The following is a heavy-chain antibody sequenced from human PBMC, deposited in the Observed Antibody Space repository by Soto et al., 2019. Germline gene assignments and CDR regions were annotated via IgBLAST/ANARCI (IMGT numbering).Heavy chain of an antibody. CDR1: GYTFTSYA. CDR2: INTNTGNP. Sequence: ASVKVSCKASGYTFTSYAMNWVRQAPGQGLEWMGWINTNTGNPTYAQGFTGRFVFSLDTSVSTAYLQICSLKAEDTAVYYCARDHRYSSSRYVSYYHYYMAVWGKGTTVTVSS. D-gene: IGHD6-13*01. J-gene: IGHJ6*03. CDR3: ARDHRYSSSRYVSYYHYYMAV. V-gene: IGHV7-4-1*01.